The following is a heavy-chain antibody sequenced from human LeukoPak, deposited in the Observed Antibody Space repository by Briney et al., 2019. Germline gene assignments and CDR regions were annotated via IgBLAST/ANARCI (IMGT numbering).Heavy chain of an antibody. Sequence: ASVKVSCKASGGTFSSYAISWVRQAPGQGLEWMGGIIPIFGTANYAQKFQGRVTITTDESTSTAYMELSSLRSEDTAVYYCAVSTTDTQYYFDYWGQGTLVTVSS. V-gene: IGHV1-69*05. J-gene: IGHJ4*02. D-gene: IGHD4-11*01. CDR1: GGTFSSYA. CDR2: IIPIFGTA. CDR3: AVSTTDTQYYFDY.